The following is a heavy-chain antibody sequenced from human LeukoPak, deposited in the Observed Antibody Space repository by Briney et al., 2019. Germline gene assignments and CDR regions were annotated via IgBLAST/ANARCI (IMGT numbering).Heavy chain of an antibody. V-gene: IGHV1-8*02. J-gene: IGHJ5*02. D-gene: IGHD3-10*01. CDR3: ARFNYGSGSYLLP. CDR2: MNPNIGNT. CDR1: GYTFTSYG. Sequence: GASVKVSCKASGYTFTSYGITWVRQATGEGLEWMGWMNPNIGNTSYAQKLQGRVTMTTNTSISTAYMELSSLRSEDTAVYYCARFNYGSGSYLLPWGQGTLVTVSS.